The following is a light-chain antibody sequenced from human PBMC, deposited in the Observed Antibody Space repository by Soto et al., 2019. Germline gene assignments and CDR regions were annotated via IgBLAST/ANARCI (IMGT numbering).Light chain of an antibody. V-gene: IGKV3-20*01. Sequence: EIVLPQSPATLSLSPGERATLSCRAGRSFASSYLAWYQHKPGQAPRLLIYAASSRATGIPDRFIGSGSGTDFTLTISRLEPDDSAVYYCHTYDSSPQYTFRQGTKVDIX. J-gene: IGKJ2*01. CDR1: RSFASSY. CDR2: AAS. CDR3: HTYDSSPQYT.